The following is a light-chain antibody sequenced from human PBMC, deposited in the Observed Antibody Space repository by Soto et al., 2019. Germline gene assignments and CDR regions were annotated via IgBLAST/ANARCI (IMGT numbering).Light chain of an antibody. CDR1: SSDIGAYNS. CDR3: SSRTTSNPYV. V-gene: IGLV2-14*01. J-gene: IGLJ1*01. CDR2: EVS. Sequence: QSALTQPASVSGSPGQSITISCTGTSSDIGAYNSVSWYQQHPGKAPKLMIYEVSNRPSGVSNRFSASKSGNTASLTISGLKAEDEADYYCSSRTTSNPYVCGTGTKLTVL.